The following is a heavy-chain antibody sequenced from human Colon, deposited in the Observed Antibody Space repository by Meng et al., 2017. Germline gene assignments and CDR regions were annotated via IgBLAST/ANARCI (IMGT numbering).Heavy chain of an antibody. J-gene: IGHJ4*02. V-gene: IGHV4-4*02. CDR3: ASSDYYRSDY. CDR2: TSHSGST. CDR1: GGSISRSDW. Sequence: VQLQESGPGLVTPSGTLSLTCAVSGGSISRSDWWSWVRQPPGKGLEWIGETSHSGSTNYSPSLKSRVTISLDKSKNQLSLKLNSVTAADTAVYYCASSDYYRSDYWGQGTLVTVSS. D-gene: IGHD3-22*01.